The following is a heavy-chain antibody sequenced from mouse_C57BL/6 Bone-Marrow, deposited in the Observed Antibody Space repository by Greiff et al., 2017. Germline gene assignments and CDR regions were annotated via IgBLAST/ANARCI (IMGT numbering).Heavy chain of an antibody. CDR1: GYNFTSYW. Sequence: QVQLQQPGAELVKPGASVKLSCKASGYNFTSYWMHWVKQRPGRGLEWIGRIDPNSGGTKYNEKFKSKATLTVDKPSSTAYMQRSSLNSEDTAVYSCAREYYGSRYVDYCDQGTTLTVSS. J-gene: IGHJ2*01. V-gene: IGHV1-72*01. D-gene: IGHD1-1*01. CDR2: IDPNSGGT. CDR3: AREYYGSRYVDY.